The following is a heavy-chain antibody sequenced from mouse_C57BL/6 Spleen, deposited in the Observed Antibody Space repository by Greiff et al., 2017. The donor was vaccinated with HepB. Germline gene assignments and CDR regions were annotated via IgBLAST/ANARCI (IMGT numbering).Heavy chain of an antibody. CDR1: GYTFTEYT. CDR3: ARHEDKHYGSSSYFDY. D-gene: IGHD1-1*01. V-gene: IGHV1-62-2*01. Sequence: QVQLKQSGAELVKPGASVKLSCKASGYTFTEYTIHWVKQRPGQGLEWIGWFYPGSGSIKYNEKFKDKATLTADKSSSTVYMELSRLTSEDSAVYFCARHEDKHYGSSSYFDYWGQGTTLTVSS. J-gene: IGHJ2*01. CDR2: FYPGSGSI.